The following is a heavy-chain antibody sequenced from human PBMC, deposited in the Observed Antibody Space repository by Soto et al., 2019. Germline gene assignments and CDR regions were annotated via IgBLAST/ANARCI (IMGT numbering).Heavy chain of an antibody. J-gene: IGHJ6*02. CDR2: ISYDGSSK. Sequence: QVQLVESGGGVVQPGGSLRLSCAASGFTFSTYAMHWVRQAPGKGLEWVAVISYDGSSKYYADYVKGRFTISRDNSKKKLYLHKNSLRPEDTAVYYCARGYCSSASCYTAYYYGLDGWGQGTTVTVSS. D-gene: IGHD2-2*02. V-gene: IGHV3-30*04. CDR3: ARGYCSSASCYTAYYYGLDG. CDR1: GFTFSTYA.